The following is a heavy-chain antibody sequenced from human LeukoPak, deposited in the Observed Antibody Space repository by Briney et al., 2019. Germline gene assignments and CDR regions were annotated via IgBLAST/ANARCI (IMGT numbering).Heavy chain of an antibody. CDR3: ARYARGVVVPAASIYYGMDV. Sequence: SETLSLTCSVSGGSVSSGSYYWSWIRQPPGKGLEWIGYIYYSGSTNYNPSLKSRVAISVDTSKNQFSLKLSSVTAADTAVYYCARYARGVVVPAASIYYGMDVWGKGTRSPSPQ. J-gene: IGHJ6*04. CDR1: GGSVSSGSYY. CDR2: IYYSGST. V-gene: IGHV4-61*01. D-gene: IGHD2-2*01.